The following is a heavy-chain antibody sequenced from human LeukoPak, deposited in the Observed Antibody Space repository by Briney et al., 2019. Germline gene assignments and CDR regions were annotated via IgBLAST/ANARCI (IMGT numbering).Heavy chain of an antibody. CDR1: GFTFSSYG. CDR3: AKDHSEYYDILTGKWANFDY. Sequence: GGSLRLSCAASGFTFSSYGMHWVRQAPGKGLEWVAVISYDGSNKYYADSVKGRFTISRDNSKNTLYLQMNSPRAEDTAVYYWAKDHSEYYDILTGKWANFDYWGQGTLVTVSS. J-gene: IGHJ4*02. CDR2: ISYDGSNK. D-gene: IGHD3-9*01. V-gene: IGHV3-30*18.